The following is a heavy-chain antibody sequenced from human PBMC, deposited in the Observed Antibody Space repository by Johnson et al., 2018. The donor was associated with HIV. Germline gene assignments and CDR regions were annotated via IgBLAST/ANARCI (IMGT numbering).Heavy chain of an antibody. V-gene: IGHV3-30-3*01. CDR2: ISHDGSNK. D-gene: IGHD1-26*01. CDR3: AREGVGTSSPFDI. CDR1: GFTFSYYA. J-gene: IGHJ3*02. Sequence: QVQLVESGGGVVQPGTSLRLSCAASGFTFSYYAIFWVRQAPGKGLEWVAVISHDGSNKYYADSVKGRFTISRDNSKNTLYLQMNSLRAEDTAVYYCAREGVGTSSPFDIWGQGTMVTVSS.